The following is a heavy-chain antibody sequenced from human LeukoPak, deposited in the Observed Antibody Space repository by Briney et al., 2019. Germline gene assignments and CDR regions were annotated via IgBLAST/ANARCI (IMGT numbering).Heavy chain of an antibody. CDR3: VKGYYFDY. J-gene: IGHJ4*02. CDR2: IYCSGST. Sequence: TETLSLTCTVSGGSISSSSYYRGWIRQPPEKGLEWIGSIYCSGSTYYNPSLKSRVTISVDTSKNQFSLKLSSVTAADTAVYYCVKGYYFDYWGQGTLVTVSS. CDR1: GGSISSSSYY. V-gene: IGHV4-39*01.